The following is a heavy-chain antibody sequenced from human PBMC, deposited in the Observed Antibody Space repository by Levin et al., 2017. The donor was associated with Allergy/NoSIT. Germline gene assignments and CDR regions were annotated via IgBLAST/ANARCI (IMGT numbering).Heavy chain of an antibody. D-gene: IGHD1-26*01. V-gene: IGHV1-18*01. CDR2: ISAYNGNT. Sequence: PWASVKVSCKASGYTFTSYDINWVRQAPGQGLEWMGWISAYNGNTNYAQKFQGRVTMTTDTSTSTAYMELRSLRSDDTAVYYCARDVGDAFDIWGQGTMVTVSS. CDR1: GYTFTSYD. J-gene: IGHJ3*02. CDR3: ARDVGDAFDI.